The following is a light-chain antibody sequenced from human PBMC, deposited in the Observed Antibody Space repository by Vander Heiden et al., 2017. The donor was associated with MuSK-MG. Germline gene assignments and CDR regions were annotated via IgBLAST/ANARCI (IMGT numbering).Light chain of an antibody. CDR1: NIGSKS. CDR2: DDA. J-gene: IGLJ2*01. Sequence: SYVLTPPPSVSVAPGQTARITCEGENIGSKSVHWYQQKPGQAPVLVIYDDADRPAGVPARMSGSSGRSTAALTTSRAEAGEEAAYHCQVWDTGSDHPVFGGGTTLTVL. CDR3: QVWDTGSDHPV. V-gene: IGLV3-21*01.